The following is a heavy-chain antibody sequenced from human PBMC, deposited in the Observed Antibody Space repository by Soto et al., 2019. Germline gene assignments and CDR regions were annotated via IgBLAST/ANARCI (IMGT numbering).Heavy chain of an antibody. J-gene: IGHJ3*02. CDR1: GFTFSSYA. Sequence: PGGSLRLSCAASGFTFSSYAMSWVRQAPGKGLELVSAFSGSGGSTYYAVSVKGRFTISRDNSKNTLYLQMNSLRAEDTAVYYCARHLSLYDFWSGPKDAFDIWGQGTMVTVSS. CDR2: FSGSGGST. CDR3: ARHLSLYDFWSGPKDAFDI. V-gene: IGHV3-23*01. D-gene: IGHD3-3*01.